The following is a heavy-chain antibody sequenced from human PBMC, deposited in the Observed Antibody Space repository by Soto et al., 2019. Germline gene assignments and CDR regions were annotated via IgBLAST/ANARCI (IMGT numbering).Heavy chain of an antibody. V-gene: IGHV3-53*04. Sequence: EVQLVESGGGLVQPGGSLRLSCAASGFTVSSNYMSWVRQAPGTGLEWVSLIYSARTTYYAASVRGRFTISKDHSKNTLYLPRNSLRAEDTAVYYCARHLRVVGFGEYDFWGRGTLVTVSS. J-gene: IGHJ2*01. CDR1: GFTVSSNY. CDR2: IYSARTT. CDR3: ARHLRVVGFGEYDF. D-gene: IGHD3-10*01.